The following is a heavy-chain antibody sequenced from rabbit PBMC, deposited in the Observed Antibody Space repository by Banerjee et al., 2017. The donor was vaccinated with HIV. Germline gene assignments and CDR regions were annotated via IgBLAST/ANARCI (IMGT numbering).Heavy chain of an antibody. Sequence: QEQLVESGGGLVQPGGSLKLSCKASGFDFSSGMSWVRQAPGKGLEWIGFFDPVFRSTYCATWVNVRFTIPSHNAQNTVSLQMNSLTAADTATYFCARESISTYDDYGDHNLWGPGTLVTVS. CDR1: GFDFSSG. J-gene: IGHJ4*01. V-gene: IGHV1S47*01. D-gene: IGHD2-1*01. CDR2: FDPVFRST. CDR3: ARESISTYDDYGDHNL.